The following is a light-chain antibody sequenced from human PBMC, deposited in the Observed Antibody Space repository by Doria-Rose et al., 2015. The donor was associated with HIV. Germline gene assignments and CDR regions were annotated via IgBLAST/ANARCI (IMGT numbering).Light chain of an antibody. CDR3: HQYNNWPT. Sequence: MTQSPETLSVSPGESATLPCRASQSVSTDLAWYQHKPGQAPLLLTWGASTRATGIPARFSGSGSGTEFALTISSLQSEDFAIYFCHQYNNWPTFGQGTRLDIK. V-gene: IGKV3-15*01. J-gene: IGKJ5*01. CDR1: QSVSTD. CDR2: GAS.